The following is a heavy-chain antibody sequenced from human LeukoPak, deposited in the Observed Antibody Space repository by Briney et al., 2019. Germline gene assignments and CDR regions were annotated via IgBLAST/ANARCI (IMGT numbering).Heavy chain of an antibody. J-gene: IGHJ4*02. D-gene: IGHD2-2*01. V-gene: IGHV3-30*02. Sequence: GGSLRLSCAASGFTFSSYGMHWVRQAPGKGLEWVAFIRYDGSNKYYADSVKGRFTISRDNSKNTLYLQMNSLRAEDTAVYYCACPLVVVPAAIGYWGQGTLVTVSS. CDR3: ACPLVVVPAAIGY. CDR1: GFTFSSYG. CDR2: IRYDGSNK.